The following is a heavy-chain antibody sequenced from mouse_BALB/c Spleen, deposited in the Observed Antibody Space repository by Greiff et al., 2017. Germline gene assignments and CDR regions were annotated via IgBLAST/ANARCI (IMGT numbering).Heavy chain of an antibody. J-gene: IGHJ2*01. V-gene: IGHV3-6*02. D-gene: IGHD1-1*01. CDR3: ARGGTTVVGDY. CDR1: GYSITSGYY. CDR2: ISYDGSN. Sequence: EVQLQESGPGLVKPSQSLSLTCSVTGYSITSGYYWNWIRQFPGNKLEWMGYISYDGSNNYNPSLKNRISITRDTSKNQFFLKLNSVTTEDTATYYCARGGTTVVGDYWGQGTTLTVSS.